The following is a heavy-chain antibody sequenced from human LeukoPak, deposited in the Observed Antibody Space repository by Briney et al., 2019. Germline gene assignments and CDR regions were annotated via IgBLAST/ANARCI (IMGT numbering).Heavy chain of an antibody. J-gene: IGHJ4*02. CDR3: ARGRLECSGGSCYYPYFDY. D-gene: IGHD2-15*01. Sequence: PSETLSLTCAVYGGSFSGYYWSWIRQPPGKGLEWIGEINHSGSTNYNPSLKSRVTISVDTSRNQSSLKLSSVTAADTAVYYCARGRLECSGGSCYYPYFDYWGQGTLVTVSS. CDR2: INHSGST. V-gene: IGHV4-34*01. CDR1: GGSFSGYY.